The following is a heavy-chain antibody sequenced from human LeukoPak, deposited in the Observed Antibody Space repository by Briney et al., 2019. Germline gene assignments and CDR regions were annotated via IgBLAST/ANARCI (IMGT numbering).Heavy chain of an antibody. J-gene: IGHJ4*02. D-gene: IGHD6-13*01. Sequence: SETLSPTCTVSGGSISSYYWSWIRQPPGKGLEWIGYIYYSGSTNYNPSLKSRVTISVDTSKNQFSLKLSSVTAADTAVYYCARGNIAAFDYWGQGTLVTVSS. CDR3: ARGNIAAFDY. CDR2: IYYSGST. V-gene: IGHV4-59*01. CDR1: GGSISSYY.